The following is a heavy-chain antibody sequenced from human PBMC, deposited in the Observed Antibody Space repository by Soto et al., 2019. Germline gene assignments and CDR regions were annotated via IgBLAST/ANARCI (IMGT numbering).Heavy chain of an antibody. D-gene: IGHD6-6*01. CDR1: GFTFSSYG. CDR2: IWYDGSNK. Sequence: GGSLRLSCAASGFTFSSYGMHWVRQAPGKGLEWVAVIWYDGSNKYYADSVKGRFTISRDNSKNTLYLQMNSLRAEDTAVYYCARAGYLSSSSYYYYYGMDVWGQGTTVTVSS. V-gene: IGHV3-33*01. J-gene: IGHJ6*02. CDR3: ARAGYLSSSSYYYYYGMDV.